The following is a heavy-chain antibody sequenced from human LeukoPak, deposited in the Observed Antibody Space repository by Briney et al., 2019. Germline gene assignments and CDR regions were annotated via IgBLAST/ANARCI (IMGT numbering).Heavy chain of an antibody. J-gene: IGHJ3*02. V-gene: IGHV3-21*01. CDR3: AMGVGATGAFDI. Sequence: GGSLRLSCAASGSTFSSYSMNWVRQAPGKGLEWVSSISSSSSYIYYADSVKGRFTISRDNAKNSLYLQMNSLRAEDTAVYYCAMGVGATGAFDIWGQGTMVTVSS. CDR2: ISSSSSYI. CDR1: GSTFSSYS. D-gene: IGHD1-26*01.